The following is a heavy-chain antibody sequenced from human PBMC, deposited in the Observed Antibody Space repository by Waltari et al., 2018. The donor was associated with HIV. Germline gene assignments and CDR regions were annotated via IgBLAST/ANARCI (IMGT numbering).Heavy chain of an antibody. D-gene: IGHD5-12*01. Sequence: QVQLVQSGAEMRTPGASVKVSCTASKYTFASYGIHWLRQAPGQRLEWMGGINTGDGSTNYSQKCQGIVTIPRDTAASTAYMQLSSLRSEYTAIYYCARELRFDIVFDYWGQGTLVTVSS. CDR1: KYTFASYG. CDR2: INTGDGST. J-gene: IGHJ4*02. V-gene: IGHV1-3*04. CDR3: ARELRFDIVFDY.